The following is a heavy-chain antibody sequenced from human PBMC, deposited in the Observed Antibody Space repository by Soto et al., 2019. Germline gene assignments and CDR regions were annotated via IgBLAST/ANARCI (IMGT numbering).Heavy chain of an antibody. V-gene: IGHV4-39*01. Sequence: QLQLQESGPGLVKPSETLSLTCTVSVGSISSSSYYWGWIRQPPGKGLEWIGSIYYSGSTYYNPSLKSRAXNXVXXSTNQFALKLSSVPAADTAVYYCASQAGQWLAFDYWGQGTLVTVSS. CDR1: VGSISSSSYY. D-gene: IGHD6-19*01. CDR3: ASQAGQWLAFDY. CDR2: IYYSGST. J-gene: IGHJ4*02.